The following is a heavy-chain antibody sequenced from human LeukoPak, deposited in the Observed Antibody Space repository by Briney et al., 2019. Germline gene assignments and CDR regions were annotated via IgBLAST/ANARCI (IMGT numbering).Heavy chain of an antibody. J-gene: IGHJ5*02. V-gene: IGHV4-38-2*02. CDR2: MYHTGNT. D-gene: IGHD2-15*01. CDR1: GYSISSGYY. Sequence: PSETLSLTCQISGYSISSGYYWGWIRQPPGKGLEWIGSMYHTGNTYYNPSLKSRVTISVDTSKNQLSLSLNSVTAADSAFYYCARDDSSSGGCYTGGCWFDPWGHGTLVTVSS. CDR3: ARDDSSSGGCYTGGCWFDP.